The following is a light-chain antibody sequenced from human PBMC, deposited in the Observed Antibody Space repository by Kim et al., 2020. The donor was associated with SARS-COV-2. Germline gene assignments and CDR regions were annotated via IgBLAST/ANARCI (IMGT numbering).Light chain of an antibody. CDR3: QQYGNLPPT. CDR1: QDIANY. Sequence: DIQMTQSPSSLSASVGDRVTITCQASQDIANYLNWYQQKPGQAPKFLIYDASHLETGVPSRFSGSRSGTDFTFTISSLQPEDFATYYCQQYGNLPPTFGQGRRLEIK. J-gene: IGKJ5*01. CDR2: DAS. V-gene: IGKV1-33*01.